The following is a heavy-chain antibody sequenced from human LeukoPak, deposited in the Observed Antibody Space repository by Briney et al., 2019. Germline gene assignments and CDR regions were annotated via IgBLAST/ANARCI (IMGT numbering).Heavy chain of an antibody. CDR2: ISSSSSTI. Sequence: PGGSLRLSCAASGFTFSSYSMNWVRQAPGKGLEWVSYISSSSSTIYYADSVKGRFTISRDNARNSLYLQMNSLRAEDTAVYYCARDSWGYADIVATMDYWGQGTLVTVSS. J-gene: IGHJ4*02. CDR1: GFTFSSYS. CDR3: ARDSWGYADIVATMDY. D-gene: IGHD5-12*01. V-gene: IGHV3-48*01.